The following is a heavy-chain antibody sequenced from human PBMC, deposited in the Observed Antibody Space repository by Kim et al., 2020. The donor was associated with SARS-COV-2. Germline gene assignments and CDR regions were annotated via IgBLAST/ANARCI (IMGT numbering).Heavy chain of an antibody. CDR2: DT. Sequence: DTYYPGAVKGRFTISRENAKNSLYLQMNSLRAGDTAVYYCARGVRGHFDYWGQGTLVTVSS. V-gene: IGHV3-13*01. D-gene: IGHD3-10*01. CDR3: ARGVRGHFDY. J-gene: IGHJ4*02.